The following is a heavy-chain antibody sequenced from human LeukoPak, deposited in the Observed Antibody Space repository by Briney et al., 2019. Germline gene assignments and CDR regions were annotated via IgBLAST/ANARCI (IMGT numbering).Heavy chain of an antibody. J-gene: IGHJ6*03. V-gene: IGHV1-2*02. D-gene: IGHD1-14*01. CDR1: EYTFTGYY. CDR3: ARDRTRYYYYSYMDV. CDR2: INPNSGDT. Sequence: ASVKVSCKTSEYTFTGYYMHWVRQAPGQGLEWMGWINPNSGDTNYAQKFQGRVTMTRDTSISTAYMELSRLRSDDTAVYYCARDRTRYYYYSYMDVWGKGTAVTISS.